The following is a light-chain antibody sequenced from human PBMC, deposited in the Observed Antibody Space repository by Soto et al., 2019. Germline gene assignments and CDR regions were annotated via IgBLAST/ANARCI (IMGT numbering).Light chain of an antibody. Sequence: QSVLTQPASVSGSPGQSITISCTGTKDTVGRVDFVSWYQQHPHKSPKLIIYEVRTRPLGLSDRFSGSKSGNTASLTISGLQPEDEADYSCSSYATTDRRVFGTGTKVPVL. CDR3: SSYATTDRRV. V-gene: IGLV2-14*01. CDR2: EVR. CDR1: KDTVGRVDF. J-gene: IGLJ1*01.